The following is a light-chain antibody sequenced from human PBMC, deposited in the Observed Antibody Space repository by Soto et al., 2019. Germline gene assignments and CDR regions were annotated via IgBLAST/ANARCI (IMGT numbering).Light chain of an antibody. V-gene: IGKV3-15*01. CDR1: QSISNN. CDR3: QQYNNWLYT. CDR2: GAS. Sequence: EIVMTQSPATLSVSPGERATLSCRASQSISNNLAWYQQKPGQAPRLLMYGASTRATGIPAGCSGSVSGTEFTLTISGLQSEDFAVYCCQQYNNWLYTFGQGTKLESK. J-gene: IGKJ2*01.